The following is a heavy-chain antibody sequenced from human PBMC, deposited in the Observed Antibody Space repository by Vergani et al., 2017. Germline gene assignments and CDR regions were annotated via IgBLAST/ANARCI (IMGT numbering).Heavy chain of an antibody. J-gene: IGHJ1*01. CDR2: IRYDGTKR. V-gene: IGHV3-30*02. Sequence: QVQLVESGGGVVQPGGSLRLSCIASGFTFRIYGMHWVRQAPGKGLEWVAFIRYDGTKRFYGDSVKGLFTISRDNSQTPVFLQMNSLRADDAAVYYCTRAGQYDSDNFHDSWGEGALVTVAS. D-gene: IGHD3-22*01. CDR3: TRAGQYDSDNFHDS. CDR1: GFTFRIYG.